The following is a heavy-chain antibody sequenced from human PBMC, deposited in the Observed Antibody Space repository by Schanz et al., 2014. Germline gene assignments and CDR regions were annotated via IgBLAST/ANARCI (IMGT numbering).Heavy chain of an antibody. CDR2: ISGSGGST. D-gene: IGHD5-18*01. Sequence: VQLVESGGGLAQPGGSLRLSCAASGFTFSNYAMNWVRQAPGKGLKWVSAISGSGGSTYYADSVKGRFTISRDNSKNTLSLQMNSLRAEDTAVYYCAREEGYGYGPGAFDIWGQGTMVTVSS. CDR1: GFTFSNYA. J-gene: IGHJ3*02. CDR3: AREEGYGYGPGAFDI. V-gene: IGHV3-23*04.